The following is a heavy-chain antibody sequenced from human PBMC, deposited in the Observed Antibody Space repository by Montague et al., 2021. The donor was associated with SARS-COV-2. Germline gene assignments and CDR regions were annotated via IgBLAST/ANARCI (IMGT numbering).Heavy chain of an antibody. D-gene: IGHD7-27*01. J-gene: IGHJ2*01. V-gene: IGHV4-31*03. CDR3: ARNRGWGSRGAGYIDL. CDR1: GGSISGDNYY. Sequence: TLSLTCTVSGGSISGDNYYWTWIRQPPGKGLEWIAYIYYTGSTYYNPSLQSRLRTSLDTSKNQFSLTLTSVTAADTAIYYCARNRGWGSRGAGYIDLWGQGTLVTVSS. CDR2: IYYTGST.